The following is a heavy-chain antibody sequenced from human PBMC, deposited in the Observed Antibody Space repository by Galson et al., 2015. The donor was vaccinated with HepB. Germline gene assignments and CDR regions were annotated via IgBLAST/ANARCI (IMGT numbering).Heavy chain of an antibody. J-gene: IGHJ4*02. Sequence: SLRLSCAASGFDFTYGWMSWVRQAPGKGLEWVGRIKSQKDGGTTDYGAPVKGRFGISREDSKNMLYLQMNSLEIEDTAVYFCTVAATQMGDFSYWGRGTLVTVSS. CDR2: IKSQKDGGTT. CDR3: TVAATQMGDFSY. CDR1: GFDFTYGW. V-gene: IGHV3-15*01. D-gene: IGHD2-15*01.